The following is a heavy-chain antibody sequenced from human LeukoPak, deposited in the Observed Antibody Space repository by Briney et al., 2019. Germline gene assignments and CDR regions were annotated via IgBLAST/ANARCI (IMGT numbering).Heavy chain of an antibody. CDR2: IKQDGSDK. V-gene: IGHV3-7*01. CDR3: ARTDAFDI. CDR1: GFIFKNHA. J-gene: IGHJ3*02. Sequence: QPGGSLRLSCAASGFIFKNHAMSWVRQAPGKGLEWVANIKQDGSDKYYVDSVKGRFTISRDNAKNSVDLQMNSLRVEDTAVYYCARTDAFDIWGQGTKVTVSS.